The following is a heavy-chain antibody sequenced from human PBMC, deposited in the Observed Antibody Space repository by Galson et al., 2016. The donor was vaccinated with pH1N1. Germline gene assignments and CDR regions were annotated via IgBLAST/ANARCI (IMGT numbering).Heavy chain of an antibody. V-gene: IGHV3-21*01. CDR1: GFIFSAYT. Sequence: SLRLSCAASGFIFSAYTMNWVRQAPGKGPERVSSISSTSRNIYYADSVKGRFTISRDNAKNSLYLQINNLRAEDTAVYYCAREPYFPPYFDNWGPGTLVTVSA. CDR2: ISSTSRNI. CDR3: AREPYFPPYFDN. D-gene: IGHD2-21*01. J-gene: IGHJ4*02.